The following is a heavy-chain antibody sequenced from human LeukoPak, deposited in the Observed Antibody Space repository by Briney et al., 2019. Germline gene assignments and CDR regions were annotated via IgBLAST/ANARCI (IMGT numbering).Heavy chain of an antibody. D-gene: IGHD6-13*01. Sequence: SGTLSLTCAVSGGSISSSNWWSWVRQPPGKGLEWIGEIYHSGSTNYNPSLKSRVTISVDKSKNHFSLKLSSVTAADTAVYYCARATIAAAKNFDYWGQGTLVTVSS. CDR3: ARATIAAAKNFDY. CDR1: GGSISSSNW. CDR2: IYHSGST. J-gene: IGHJ4*02. V-gene: IGHV4-4*02.